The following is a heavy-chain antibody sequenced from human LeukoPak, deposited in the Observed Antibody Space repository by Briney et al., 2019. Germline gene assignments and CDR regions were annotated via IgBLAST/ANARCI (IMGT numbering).Heavy chain of an antibody. D-gene: IGHD3-22*01. CDR2: ISSSSSYI. V-gene: IGHV3-21*01. CDR3: ARDNRGGYYDSSGFFGGLDY. J-gene: IGHJ4*02. CDR1: GFTFSSYS. Sequence: GGSLRLSCAASGFTFSSYSMNWVRQAPGKGLEWVSSISSSSSYIYYADSVKGRFTISRDNAKNSLYLQMNSLRAEDTAVYYCARDNRGGYYDSSGFFGGLDYWGQGTLVTVSS.